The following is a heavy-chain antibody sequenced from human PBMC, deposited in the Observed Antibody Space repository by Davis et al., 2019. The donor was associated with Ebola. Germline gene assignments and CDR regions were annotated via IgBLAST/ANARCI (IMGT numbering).Heavy chain of an antibody. Sequence: PSETLSLTCAVYGGSFSGYYWSWIRQPPGKGLEWIGEINHSGSTNYNPSLKSRVTISVDTSKNQFSLKLSSVTAADTAVYYCARGSSGYDYIWGAGFDYWGQGTLVTVSS. D-gene: IGHD3-16*01. J-gene: IGHJ4*02. CDR2: INHSGST. CDR1: GGSFSGYY. V-gene: IGHV4-34*01. CDR3: ARGSSGYDYIWGAGFDY.